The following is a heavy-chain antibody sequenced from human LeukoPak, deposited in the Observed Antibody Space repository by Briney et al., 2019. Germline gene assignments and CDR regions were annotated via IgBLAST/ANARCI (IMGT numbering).Heavy chain of an antibody. CDR1: GFTFSSYW. CDR2: IKQDGSEK. J-gene: IGHJ4*02. V-gene: IGHV3-7*01. Sequence: GGSLRLSCAASGFTFSSYWMSWVRQAPGKGLEWVGNIKQDGSEKYYVDSVKGRFTISRDNAKNSLYLQMNSLRAEDTAVYYCARSYYAFWSGYSEVFDYWGRGTLVTVSS. D-gene: IGHD3-3*01. CDR3: ARSYYAFWSGYSEVFDY.